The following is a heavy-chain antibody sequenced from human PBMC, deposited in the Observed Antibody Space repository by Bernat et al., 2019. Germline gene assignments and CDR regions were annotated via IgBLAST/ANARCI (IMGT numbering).Heavy chain of an antibody. Sequence: EVQLVESGGGLVQPGGSLRLSCAASGFTFSSYSMNWVRQAPGKGLEWVSYISSSSSTIYYADSVEGRFTISRDNAKNSLYLQMNSLRAEDTAVYYCAQEEGAHLGSYFDYWGQGTLVTVSS. CDR3: AQEEGAHLGSYFDY. CDR2: ISSSSSTI. D-gene: IGHD1-26*01. V-gene: IGHV3-48*01. CDR1: GFTFSSYS. J-gene: IGHJ4*02.